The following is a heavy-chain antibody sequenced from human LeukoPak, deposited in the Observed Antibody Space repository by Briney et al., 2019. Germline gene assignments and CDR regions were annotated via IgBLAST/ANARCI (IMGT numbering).Heavy chain of an antibody. CDR1: GGSISSYY. Sequence: PSETLSLTCTVSGGSISSYYWSWIRQPPGKGLEWIGYIYYSGSTNYNPSLKSRVTISVDTSKNQFSLKLSSVTAADTAVYYCARVATKGGWFDPWGQGTLVTVSS. CDR2: IYYSGST. CDR3: ARVATKGGWFDP. J-gene: IGHJ5*02. V-gene: IGHV4-59*08. D-gene: IGHD2-15*01.